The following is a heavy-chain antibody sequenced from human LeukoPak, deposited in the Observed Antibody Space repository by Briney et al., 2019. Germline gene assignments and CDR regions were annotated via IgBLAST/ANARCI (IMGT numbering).Heavy chain of an antibody. CDR3: AREADYALDY. V-gene: IGHV3-48*01. CDR1: GFAVSTYS. D-gene: IGHD4-17*01. CDR2: ISSSSSMI. J-gene: IGHJ4*02. Sequence: GGSLRLSCAASGFAVSTYSMNWVRQPPGKGLEWVSYISSSSSMIYYADSVKGRFTISRDNAKNSLYLQMNSLRAGDTAVYYCAREADYALDYWGQGTLVTVSS.